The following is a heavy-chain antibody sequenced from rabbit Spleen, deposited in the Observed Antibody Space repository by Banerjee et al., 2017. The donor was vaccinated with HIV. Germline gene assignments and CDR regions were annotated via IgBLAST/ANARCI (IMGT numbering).Heavy chain of an antibody. CDR3: ARDLVTVIGWNFNL. J-gene: IGHJ4*01. V-gene: IGHV1S45*01. CDR2: INTATGKP. D-gene: IGHD5-1*01. CDR1: GVSFSDKDV. Sequence: EQLEESGGGLVKPEGSLTLTCKASGVSFSDKDVMCWVRQAPGKGLQWIACINTATGKPVYATWAKGRFTISRTSSTTVTLRMTSLTAADTATYICARDLVTVIGWNFNLWGPGTLVTVS.